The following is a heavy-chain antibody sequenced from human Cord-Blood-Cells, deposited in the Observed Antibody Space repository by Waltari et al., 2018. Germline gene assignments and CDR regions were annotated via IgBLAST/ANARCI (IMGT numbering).Heavy chain of an antibody. Sequence: EVQLVQSGAEVKKPGESLQISCKGSGYSFTSYWIGWVRQMHGKGLEWMGIIYPGDSDTRYSPSFQGQVTISADKSISTAYLQWSSLKASDTAMYYCARLDPAAGDPGSYYFDYWGQGTLVTVSS. CDR1: GYSFTSYW. V-gene: IGHV5-51*03. CDR2: IYPGDSDT. D-gene: IGHD6-13*01. J-gene: IGHJ4*02. CDR3: ARLDPAAGDPGSYYFDY.